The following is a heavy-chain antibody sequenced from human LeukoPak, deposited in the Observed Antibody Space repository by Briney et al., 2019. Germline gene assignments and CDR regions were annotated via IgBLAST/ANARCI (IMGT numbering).Heavy chain of an antibody. J-gene: IGHJ4*02. D-gene: IGHD1-26*01. CDR3: AKSAVGATLGDY. V-gene: IGHV3-30*02. Sequence: GGSLRLSCAASGFTFSSYGMHWVREAPGKGLEWVAFIRYDGSNKYYADSVKGRFTISRDNSRDTLYLQMISLRAEDTAVYYCAKSAVGATLGDYWGQGTPVTVSS. CDR2: IRYDGSNK. CDR1: GFTFSSYG.